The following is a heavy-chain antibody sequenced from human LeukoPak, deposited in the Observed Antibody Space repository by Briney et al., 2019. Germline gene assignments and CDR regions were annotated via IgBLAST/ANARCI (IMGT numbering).Heavy chain of an antibody. CDR2: IRGSGGST. Sequence: GGSLRLSCAASGFTFSNYDLSWVRQAPGKGLEWVSPIRGSGGSTDYADSVKGRFTISRDNSKNTLYLQMNSLRAGDTAVYYCAKGGGLRSSAFDVWGQGTMVTVSS. D-gene: IGHD4-17*01. CDR3: AKGGGLRSSAFDV. CDR1: GFTFSNYD. V-gene: IGHV3-23*01. J-gene: IGHJ3*01.